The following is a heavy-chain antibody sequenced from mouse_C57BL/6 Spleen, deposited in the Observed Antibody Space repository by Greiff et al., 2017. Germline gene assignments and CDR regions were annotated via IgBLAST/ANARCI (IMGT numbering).Heavy chain of an antibody. CDR2: ISSGSSTI. D-gene: IGHD3-3*01. CDR1: GFTFSDYG. V-gene: IGHV5-17*01. CDR3: AREGTPAWFAY. Sequence: EVKVVESGGGLVKPGGSLKLSCAASGFTFSDYGMHWVRQAPEKGLEWVAYISSGSSTIYYADTVKGRFTISRDNAKNTLFLQMTSLRSEDTAMYYCAREGTPAWFAYWGQGTLVTVSA. J-gene: IGHJ3*01.